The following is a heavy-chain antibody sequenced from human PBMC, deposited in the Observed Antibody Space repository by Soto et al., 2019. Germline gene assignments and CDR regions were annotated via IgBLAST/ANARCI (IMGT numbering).Heavy chain of an antibody. Sequence: GASVKVSCKASGYTFTSYAMHWVRQAPGQRLEWMGWINVGNGNTKYSQNLQGRVTIYPDTSTSTAYMELRSLRSDDTAVYYCARGSRDIVATICDYWGQGTLVTVSS. CDR2: INVGNGNT. J-gene: IGHJ4*02. CDR1: GYTFTSYA. CDR3: ARGSRDIVATICDY. V-gene: IGHV1-3*01. D-gene: IGHD5-12*01.